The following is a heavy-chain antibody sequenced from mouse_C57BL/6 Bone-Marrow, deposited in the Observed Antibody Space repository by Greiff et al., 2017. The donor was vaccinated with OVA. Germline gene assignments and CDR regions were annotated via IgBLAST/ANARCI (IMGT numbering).Heavy chain of an antibody. D-gene: IGHD1-1*01. V-gene: IGHV2-2*01. CDR1: GFSLTSYG. J-gene: IGHJ4*01. CDR3: ARKVTTVVATDYYAMDY. CDR2: IWSGGST. Sequence: QVQLKQSGPGLVQPSQSLSITCTVSGFSLTSYGVHWVRQSPGKGLEWLGVIWSGGSTDYNAAFISRLSISKDNSKSQVFFKMNSLQADDTARYYCARKVTTVVATDYYAMDYWGQGTSVTVSS.